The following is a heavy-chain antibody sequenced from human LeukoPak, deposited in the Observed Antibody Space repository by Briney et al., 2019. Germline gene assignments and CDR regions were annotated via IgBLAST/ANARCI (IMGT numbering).Heavy chain of an antibody. D-gene: IGHD3-10*01. J-gene: IGHJ4*02. Sequence: PGGSLRLSCVASGFTFSNYWISWVRQAPGKGLEWVSAISGSGGSTYYADFVKGRFTISRDNSKNTLYLQMNSLRAEDTAVYYCAKEVLWFGDLMGYFDYWGQGTLVTVSS. CDR3: AKEVLWFGDLMGYFDY. CDR1: GFTFSNYW. CDR2: ISGSGGST. V-gene: IGHV3-23*01.